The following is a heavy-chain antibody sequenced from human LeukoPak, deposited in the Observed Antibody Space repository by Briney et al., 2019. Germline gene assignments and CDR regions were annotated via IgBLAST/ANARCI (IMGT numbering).Heavy chain of an antibody. CDR1: VYTFTSYG. CDR2: ISAYNGNT. V-gene: IGHV1-18*01. J-gene: IGHJ3*02. CDR3: ARGVKSSWYRMMVAFDI. Sequence: ASVKVSCKSSVYTFTSYGISWVRQAPGQGLEWMGWISAYNGNTNYAQKLQGRVTMTTDTSTSTAYMELRSLRSDDTAVYYCARGVKSSWYRMMVAFDIWGQGTMVTVSS. D-gene: IGHD6-13*01.